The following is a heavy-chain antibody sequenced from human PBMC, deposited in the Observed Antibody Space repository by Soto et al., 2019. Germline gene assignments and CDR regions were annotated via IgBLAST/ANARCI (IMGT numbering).Heavy chain of an antibody. J-gene: IGHJ1*01. CDR1: GGSISNNY. V-gene: IGHV4-4*07. CDR3: ARSYRDSYEH. D-gene: IGHD4-17*01. CDR2: ICSNGRT. Sequence: QVQLQESGPRLVKPSETLSLTCNVSGGSISNNYWTWIRQPAGKGLEWIGRICSNGRTNFNPSLKSRISMSIDTSKNQFSLKLTSVTAADTAVYYCARSYRDSYEHWGQGTLVTVSS.